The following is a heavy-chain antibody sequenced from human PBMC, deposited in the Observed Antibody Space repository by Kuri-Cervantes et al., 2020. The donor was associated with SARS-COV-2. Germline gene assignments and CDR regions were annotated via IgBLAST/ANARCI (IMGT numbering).Heavy chain of an antibody. CDR2: IIPILGIA. CDR1: GGAFSSYA. V-gene: IGHV1-69*04. Sequence: SVKVSCKASGGAFSSYAISWVRQAPGQGLEWMGRIIPILGIANYAQKFQGRVTITADKSTSTAYMELSSLRSEDTAVYYCARERVEVTIFGVVIMHYFDYWGQGTLVTVSS. J-gene: IGHJ4*02. D-gene: IGHD3-3*01. CDR3: ARERVEVTIFGVVIMHYFDY.